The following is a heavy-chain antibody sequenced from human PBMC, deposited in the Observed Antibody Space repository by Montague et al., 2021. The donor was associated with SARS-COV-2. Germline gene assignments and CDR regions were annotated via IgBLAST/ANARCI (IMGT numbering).Heavy chain of an antibody. V-gene: IGHV3-33*01. CDR2: IWNDGSKK. CDR3: VGDPGDPDTFDF. CDR1: GFTHSKYG. J-gene: IGHJ4*02. D-gene: IGHD7-27*01. Sequence: SLRLSCAASGFTHSKYGVHWVRQAPGKGLEWVASIWNDGSKKHXXXSXKGRFTISRDNSNNMLYLQMDSLRADDAGVYYCVGDPGDPDTFDFWGQGTQVTVSS.